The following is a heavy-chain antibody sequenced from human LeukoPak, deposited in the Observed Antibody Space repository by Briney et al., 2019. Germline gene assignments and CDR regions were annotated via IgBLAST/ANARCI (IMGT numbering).Heavy chain of an antibody. J-gene: IGHJ1*01. V-gene: IGHV3-23*01. D-gene: IGHD3-22*01. Sequence: GGSLSLSCAAPGFTFSSYAMSWVRPAPGKGLEWVSTISGSGGGTYYADSVKGRFTISRDNSKNTLFLQMNSLRAEDTAVYYCAKGATVVVVTTIQYWGQGTLVTVSS. CDR3: AKGATVVVVTTIQY. CDR1: GFTFSSYA. CDR2: ISGSGGGT.